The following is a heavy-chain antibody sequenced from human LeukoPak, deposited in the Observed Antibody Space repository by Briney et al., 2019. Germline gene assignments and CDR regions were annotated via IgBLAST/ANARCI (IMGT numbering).Heavy chain of an antibody. D-gene: IGHD7-27*01. Sequence: SETLSLTCTVSGGSISSGGYYWSWIRQHPGKGLEWIGYIYYSGGTYYDPSLKSRVTISVDTSKNQFSLKLSSVTAADTTVYYCARELEAPNWGMDVWGQGTTVTVSS. CDR3: ARELEAPNWGMDV. V-gene: IGHV4-31*03. CDR1: GGSISSGGYY. CDR2: IYYSGGT. J-gene: IGHJ6*02.